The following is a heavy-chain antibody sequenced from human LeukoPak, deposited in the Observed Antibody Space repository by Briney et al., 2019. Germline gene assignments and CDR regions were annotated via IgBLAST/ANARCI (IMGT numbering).Heavy chain of an antibody. J-gene: IGHJ6*03. CDR1: GFSFSTSS. V-gene: IGHV3-48*01. CDR2: IRGSSTTI. D-gene: IGHD6-19*01. Sequence: GGSLRLSCAASGFSFSTSSMSWVRQTPGQGLEWISYIRGSSTTIYYADSVKGRFTISRDNARNSLYLQMNDLRAEDTGVYYCARASAAGFLYYYYYYMDVWGKGTTVTVSS. CDR3: ARASAAGFLYYYYYYMDV.